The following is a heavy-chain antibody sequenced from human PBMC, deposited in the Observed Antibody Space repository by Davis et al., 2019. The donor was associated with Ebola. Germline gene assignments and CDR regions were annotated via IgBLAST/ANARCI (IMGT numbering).Heavy chain of an antibody. D-gene: IGHD3-16*01. V-gene: IGHV3-23*01. CDR3: TKSSGGVTFDYMDA. CDR1: GFDFTTYA. CDR2: LNFRGDEP. J-gene: IGHJ6*03. Sequence: PGGSLRLSCVVSGFDFTTYAMTWVRQAPGKGLEWVASLNFRGDEPFYAASVRGRFTISRDNSQKTLFLQMNTLRDDDSATYYCTKSSGGVTFDYMDAWGKGTVVTVSS.